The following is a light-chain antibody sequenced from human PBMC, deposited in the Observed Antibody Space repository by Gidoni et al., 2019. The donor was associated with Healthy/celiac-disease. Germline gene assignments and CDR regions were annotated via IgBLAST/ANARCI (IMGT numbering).Light chain of an antibody. Sequence: EIVLTQSPATLSLSPGERATLSCRASQSVSSYLAWYQQKPGQAPRLLIYDASNRATGIPARFSGSGSGTDFTLTISSLEPEDFAVYYCQQRSNWLLTFXXXTKVEIK. CDR1: QSVSSY. J-gene: IGKJ4*01. CDR2: DAS. CDR3: QQRSNWLLT. V-gene: IGKV3-11*01.